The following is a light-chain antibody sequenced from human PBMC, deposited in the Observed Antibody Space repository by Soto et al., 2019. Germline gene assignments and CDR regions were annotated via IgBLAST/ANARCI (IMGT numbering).Light chain of an antibody. J-gene: IGKJ1*01. CDR3: QQYFEWPPMT. V-gene: IGKV3-15*01. Sequence: VVMTQSPPSLSVSPWERATLSWRATETVATNLAWYQQKPGQAPRLLISGASTRAAGISDRFRGSGSGTEFTLTISSLRSEDSAIYYCQQYFEWPPMTFGQGTKVDI. CDR2: GAS. CDR1: ETVATN.